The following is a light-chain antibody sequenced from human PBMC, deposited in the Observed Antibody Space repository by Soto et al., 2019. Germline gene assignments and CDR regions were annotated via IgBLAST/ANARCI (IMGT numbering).Light chain of an antibody. CDR2: DAS. CDR1: QNIGSS. CDR3: QQFNSLPLT. J-gene: IGKJ4*01. Sequence: IQLTQSPSSLSASVGDTITITCRASQNIGSSLAWYQQRPGHAPKLLLRDASNLEAGVPSRFGGSGSGTDFTLTISSLRPEDFATYYCQQFNSLPLTFGGGTHVQIQ. V-gene: IGKV1-13*02.